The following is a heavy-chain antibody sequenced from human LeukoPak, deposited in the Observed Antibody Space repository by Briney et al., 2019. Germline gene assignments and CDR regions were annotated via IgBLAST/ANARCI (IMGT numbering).Heavy chain of an antibody. Sequence: PGGSLRLSCAASGFTFSSYGMSWVRQAPGKGLEWVSAIGGSGGGTYYADSVKGRFTISRDNSKNTLYLQMNSLRADDTAVYYCAKHYYDSSGYSGFDYWGQGTMATVSS. J-gene: IGHJ4*02. D-gene: IGHD3-22*01. CDR1: GFTFSSYG. CDR2: IGGSGGGT. V-gene: IGHV3-23*01. CDR3: AKHYYDSSGYSGFDY.